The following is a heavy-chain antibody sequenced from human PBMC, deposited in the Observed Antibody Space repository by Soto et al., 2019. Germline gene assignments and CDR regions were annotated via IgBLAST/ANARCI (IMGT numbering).Heavy chain of an antibody. V-gene: IGHV1-2*02. CDR3: ARDLGSPIAVAGTYYYYGMDV. D-gene: IGHD6-19*01. J-gene: IGHJ6*02. CDR1: GYTFTGYY. CDR2: INPNSGGT. Sequence: ASVKVSCKASGYTFTGYYMHWVRQAPGQGLEWMGWINPNSGGTNYAQKFQGRVTMTRDTSISTAYMELSRLRSDDTAVYYCARDLGSPIAVAGTYYYYGMDVWGQGTTVTAP.